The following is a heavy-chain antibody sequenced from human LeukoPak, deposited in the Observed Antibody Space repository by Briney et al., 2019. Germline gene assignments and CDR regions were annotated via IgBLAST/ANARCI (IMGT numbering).Heavy chain of an antibody. V-gene: IGHV1-46*01. CDR1: GYTFASYY. Sequence: EASVKVSCKASGYTFASYYMHWVRQAPGQGLEWMGIINPSGGSTSYAQKFQGRGTMTRDTSTSTVYMEVSSLRSEDTAVYYCASPTTPYSSSWSLGSAFDIWGRETMVTVSS. J-gene: IGHJ3*02. CDR3: ASPTTPYSSSWSLGSAFDI. D-gene: IGHD6-13*01. CDR2: INPSGGST.